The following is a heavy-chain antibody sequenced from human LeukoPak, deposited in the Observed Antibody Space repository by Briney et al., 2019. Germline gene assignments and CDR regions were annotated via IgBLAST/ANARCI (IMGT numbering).Heavy chain of an antibody. Sequence: GASVKVSCKASGYTFTSYGISWVRQAPGQGLEWMGGISAYNGNTNYAQKLQGRVTMTTDTSTSTAYMELRSLRSDDTAVYDCARVDPHCSGGSCYAHYWGQGTLVTVSS. J-gene: IGHJ4*02. CDR3: ARVDPHCSGGSCYAHY. CDR1: GYTFTSYG. CDR2: ISAYNGNT. V-gene: IGHV1-18*01. D-gene: IGHD2-15*01.